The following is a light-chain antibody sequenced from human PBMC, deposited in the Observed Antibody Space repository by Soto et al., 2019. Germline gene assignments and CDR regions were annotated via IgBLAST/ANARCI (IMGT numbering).Light chain of an antibody. Sequence: DIQITQSPSTLSASVGDRVTITCRASQSISSWLAWYQQKPGKAPKLLIYDASSLESGVPSRFSGSGSGTEFTLTIXSLQPDDFATYYCQQYNSYRTFGQGT. CDR1: QSISSW. CDR3: QQYNSYRT. J-gene: IGKJ1*01. V-gene: IGKV1-5*01. CDR2: DAS.